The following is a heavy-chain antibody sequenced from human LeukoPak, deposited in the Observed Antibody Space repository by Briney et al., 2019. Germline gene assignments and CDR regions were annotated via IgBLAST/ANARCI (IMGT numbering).Heavy chain of an antibody. J-gene: IGHJ4*02. CDR2: ISGSGGNT. V-gene: IGHV3-23*01. CDR3: ATALVGPTTPFDY. D-gene: IGHD1-26*01. CDR1: GFTFNNYV. Sequence: AGGSLRLSCAASGFTFNNYVMTWVRQAPGKGLEWVSSISGSGGNTYYADSVKGRFTISRDNSKNTLYVQMNSLRAEDTAVYYCATALVGPTTPFDYWGQGTLVTVSS.